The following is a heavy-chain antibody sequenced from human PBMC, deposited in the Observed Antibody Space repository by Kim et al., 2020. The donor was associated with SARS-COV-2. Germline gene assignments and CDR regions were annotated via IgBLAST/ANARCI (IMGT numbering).Heavy chain of an antibody. CDR1: EFTFFDYW. J-gene: IGHJ4*02. CDR2: IRYDGNEK. CDR3: VRIKGGGSYDY. D-gene: IGHD1-26*01. V-gene: IGHV3-7*01. Sequence: GGSLRLSCAASEFTFFDYWMTWVRQAPGKGLEWVANIRYDGNEKNHVDAVEGRFTISRDNAKNSLYLQMNSLRAEDTAVYYCVRIKGGGSYDYWGQGTLVTVSS.